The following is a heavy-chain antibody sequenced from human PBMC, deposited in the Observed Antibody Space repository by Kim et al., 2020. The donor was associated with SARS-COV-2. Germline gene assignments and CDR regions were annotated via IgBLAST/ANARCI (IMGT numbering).Heavy chain of an antibody. V-gene: IGHV4-59*01. J-gene: IGHJ6*02. Sequence: SETLSLTCTVSGGSITSFYWSWIRQPPGKGLEWIGYMYHNGSTNYNPSLKSRVTISVEASKTQFSLKLSSVTAADTAVYYCARDGGRVRGVIIPYYYGMDVWGQGTTVTVSS. CDR1: GGSITSFY. D-gene: IGHD3-10*01. CDR3: ARDGGRVRGVIIPYYYGMDV. CDR2: MYHNGST.